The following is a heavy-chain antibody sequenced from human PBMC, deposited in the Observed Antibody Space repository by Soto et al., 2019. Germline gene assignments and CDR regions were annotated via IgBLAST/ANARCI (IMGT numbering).Heavy chain of an antibody. CDR2: IYHSGST. CDR3: ARRYMVRGIMNWFDP. CDR1: GGSISSSNW. J-gene: IGHJ5*02. V-gene: IGHV4-4*02. Sequence: QVQLQESGPGLVKPSGTLSLTCAVSGGSISSSNWWSWVRQPPGKGLEWIGEIYHSGSTNYNPSLKSRVTISIAKSKNQFSLKLSSVTAADTAVYYCARRYMVRGIMNWFDPWGQGTLVTVSS. D-gene: IGHD3-10*01.